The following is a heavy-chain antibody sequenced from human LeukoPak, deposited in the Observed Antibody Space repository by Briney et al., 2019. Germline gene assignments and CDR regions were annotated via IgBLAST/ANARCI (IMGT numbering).Heavy chain of an antibody. Sequence: GGSLRLSCAASGFTVSSNYMSWVRQAPGKGLEWVSTISGSDGRTYYADSMKGRFTISRDNSKNTLYLQMNSLRAEDTAVYYCAELGITMIGGVWGKGTTVTISS. D-gene: IGHD3-10*02. CDR2: ISGSDGRT. CDR1: GFTVSSNY. CDR3: AELGITMIGGV. J-gene: IGHJ6*04. V-gene: IGHV3-23*01.